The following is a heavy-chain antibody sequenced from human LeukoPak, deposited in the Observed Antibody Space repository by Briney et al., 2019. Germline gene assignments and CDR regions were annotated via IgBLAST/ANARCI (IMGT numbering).Heavy chain of an antibody. CDR1: GYTFTGYY. J-gene: IGHJ4*02. D-gene: IGHD3-10*01. CDR2: INPNSGGT. V-gene: IGHV1-2*02. Sequence: SVKVSCKASGYTFTGYYMHWVRQAPGQGLEWMGWINPNSGGTNYAQKFQGRVTVTRDTSISTAYMELSRLRSDDTAVYYCASLYGSGSYSHYDYWGQGTLVTVSS. CDR3: ASLYGSGSYSHYDY.